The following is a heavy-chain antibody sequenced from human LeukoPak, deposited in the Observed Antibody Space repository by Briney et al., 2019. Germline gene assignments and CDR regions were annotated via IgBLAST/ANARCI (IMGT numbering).Heavy chain of an antibody. CDR2: IYYSAST. CDR1: GGSISSYY. V-gene: IGHV4-59*01. J-gene: IGHJ4*02. D-gene: IGHD4-17*01. CDR3: ARARNGDYEDY. Sequence: SETLSLTCTVSGGSISSYYWSWIRQPPGKGLEWIGYIYYSASTNYNPSLKSRVTISVDTSKNQFSLKLSSVTAADTAVYYCARARNGDYEDYWGQGTLVTVSS.